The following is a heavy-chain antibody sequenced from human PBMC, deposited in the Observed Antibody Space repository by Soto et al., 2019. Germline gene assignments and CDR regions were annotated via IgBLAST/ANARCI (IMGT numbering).Heavy chain of an antibody. J-gene: IGHJ4*02. Sequence: PGGSLRLSCAASGFTFSSYEMNWVCQAPGKGLEWISYISTSGSTIFYADSVKGRFTISRDNAKNSLYLQMNSLRAEDTAVYYCVREVRRDFDYWGQGTPVTVPQ. CDR3: VREVRRDFDY. CDR1: GFTFSSYE. D-gene: IGHD3-10*01. CDR2: ISTSGSTI. V-gene: IGHV3-48*03.